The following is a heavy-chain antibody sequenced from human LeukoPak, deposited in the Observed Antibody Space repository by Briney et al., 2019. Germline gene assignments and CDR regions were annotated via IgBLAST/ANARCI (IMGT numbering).Heavy chain of an antibody. CDR1: EFTFSNYN. Sequence: GGSLRLSCAASEFTFSNYNMNWVRQAPGKGLEWISHISSSSSTTYYADSVKGRFTISRDNAKNSLYLQMDSLRAEDTAVYYCARGDPGAFDIWGQGTMVTVSS. CDR3: ARGDPGAFDI. J-gene: IGHJ3*02. D-gene: IGHD2-21*02. CDR2: ISSSSSTT. V-gene: IGHV3-48*04.